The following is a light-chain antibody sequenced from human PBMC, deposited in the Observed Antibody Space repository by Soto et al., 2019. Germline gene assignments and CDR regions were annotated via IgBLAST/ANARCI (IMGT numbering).Light chain of an antibody. V-gene: IGKV1-6*01. J-gene: IGKJ1*01. CDR1: QDVRNR. Sequence: AIEVTQSPTTLSVSPGDRATITCRASQDVRNRLGWYQQKPGKAPKLLIYGASSWHAGVSARFSGSGFGTDFTLTISSLQPEDFAIYYCLQDYNYPWMFGQGTKVDIK. CDR2: GAS. CDR3: LQDYNYPWM.